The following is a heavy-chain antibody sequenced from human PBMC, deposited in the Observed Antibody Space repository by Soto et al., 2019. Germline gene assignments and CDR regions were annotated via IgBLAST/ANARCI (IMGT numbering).Heavy chain of an antibody. V-gene: IGHV3-23*01. Sequence: HPGGSLRLSCAASGFTFSSYAMSWVRQAPGKGLEWVSAISGSGGSTYYADSVKGRFTISRDNPKNTLYLQMNSLRAEDTAVYYCAKPTGITMVRGVIMIRWFDPRAQGTLVPVSS. CDR1: GFTFSSYA. J-gene: IGHJ5*02. D-gene: IGHD3-10*01. CDR3: AKPTGITMVRGVIMIRWFDP. CDR2: ISGSGGST.